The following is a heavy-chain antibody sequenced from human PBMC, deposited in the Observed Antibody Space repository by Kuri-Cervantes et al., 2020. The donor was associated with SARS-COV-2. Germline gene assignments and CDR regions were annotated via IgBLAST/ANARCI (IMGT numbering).Heavy chain of an antibody. CDR1: GFTLSSYA. V-gene: IGHV3-23*01. Sequence: ETLSLTCAASGFTLSSYAMSWVRQAPGKGLEWVSAISGSGGSTYYADSVKGRFTISRDNSKNTLYLQMNSLRAEDTAVYYCAKVGTSIAVSGRFDYWGQGTLVTVSS. D-gene: IGHD6-19*01. CDR3: AKVGTSIAVSGRFDY. CDR2: ISGSGGST. J-gene: IGHJ4*02.